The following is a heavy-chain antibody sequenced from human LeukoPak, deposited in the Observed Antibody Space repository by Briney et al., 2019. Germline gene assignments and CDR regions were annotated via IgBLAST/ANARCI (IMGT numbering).Heavy chain of an antibody. Sequence: GGSLRLSCAASGFTFSSYGMHWVRQAPGKGLEWVAVISYDGSNKYYADSVKGRFTISRDNSKNTLYLQMNSLRGEDTAVYYCAKSALETWMQLWLHNWGQGTLVTVSS. D-gene: IGHD5-18*01. V-gene: IGHV3-30*18. CDR3: AKSALETWMQLWLHN. CDR1: GFTFSSYG. J-gene: IGHJ4*02. CDR2: ISYDGSNK.